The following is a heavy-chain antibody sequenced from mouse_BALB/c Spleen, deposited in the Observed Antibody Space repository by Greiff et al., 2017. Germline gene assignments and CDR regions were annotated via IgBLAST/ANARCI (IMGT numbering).Heavy chain of an antibody. Sequence: EVKLQESGAELVRSGASVKLSCTASGFNIKDYYMHWVKQRPEQGLEWIGWIDPENGDTEYAPKFQGKATMTADTSSNTAYLQLSSLTSEDTAVYYCNAGDPDYWGQGTTLTVSS. V-gene: IGHV14-4*02. CDR3: NAGDPDY. CDR1: GFNIKDYY. CDR2: IDPENGDT. J-gene: IGHJ2*01.